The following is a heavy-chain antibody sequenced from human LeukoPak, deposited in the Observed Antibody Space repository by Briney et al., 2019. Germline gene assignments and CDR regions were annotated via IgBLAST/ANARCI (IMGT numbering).Heavy chain of an antibody. D-gene: IGHD3-10*01. CDR3: ASHYGSGTFYSPFDY. CDR1: GGSISSYY. V-gene: IGHV4-59*01. J-gene: IGHJ4*02. Sequence: SETLSLTCTVSGGSISSYYWSWIRQPPGKGLEWIGYIHYIGSTNYNPSLKSRVTISIDTPKNQFSLKLNSVTAADTAVYYCASHYGSGTFYSPFDYWGQGTLVTVSS. CDR2: IHYIGST.